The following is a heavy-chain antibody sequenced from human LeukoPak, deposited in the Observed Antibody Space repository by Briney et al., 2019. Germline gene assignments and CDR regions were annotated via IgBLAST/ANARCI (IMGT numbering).Heavy chain of an antibody. CDR3: ARDKVDFGSVADIDY. V-gene: IGHV1-18*01. CDR1: GYTFTGYG. Sequence: VASVKVSCKASGYTFTGYGISWGPQAPGRGLEWMGWISGYNGNTIYAQKFQGRVTMTTDTSTSTAYMELRSLRSDDTAVYYCARDKVDFGSVADIDYWGQGTLITVSS. CDR2: ISGYNGNT. J-gene: IGHJ4*02. D-gene: IGHD6-19*01.